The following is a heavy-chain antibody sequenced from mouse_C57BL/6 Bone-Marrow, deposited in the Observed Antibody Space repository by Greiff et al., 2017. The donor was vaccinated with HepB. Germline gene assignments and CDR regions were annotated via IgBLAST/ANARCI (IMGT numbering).Heavy chain of an antibody. J-gene: IGHJ2*01. CDR1: GFSLTSYG. V-gene: IGHV2-6*01. CDR3: ASHYGGPYYFDY. CDR2: IWGVGST. Sequence: VKLMESGPGLVVPSQSLSITCTVSGFSLTSYGVDWVRQSPGKGLEWLGVIWGVGSTNYNSALKSRLSISKDNSKSQVFLKMNSLQTDDTAMYYSASHYGGPYYFDYWGQGTTLTVSS. D-gene: IGHD1-1*02.